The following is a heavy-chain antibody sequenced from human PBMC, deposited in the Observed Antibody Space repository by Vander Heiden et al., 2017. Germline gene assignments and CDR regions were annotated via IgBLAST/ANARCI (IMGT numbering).Heavy chain of an antibody. Sequence: GFTFSSYAMSWVRQAPGKGLEWVSAISGSGGSTYYADSVKGRFTISRDNSKNTLYLQMNSLRAEDTAVYYCAKGSRDYGGYYFGYWGQGTLVTVSS. CDR1: GFTFSSYA. V-gene: IGHV3-23*01. J-gene: IGHJ4*02. D-gene: IGHD4-17*01. CDR3: AKGSRDYGGYYFGY. CDR2: ISGSGGST.